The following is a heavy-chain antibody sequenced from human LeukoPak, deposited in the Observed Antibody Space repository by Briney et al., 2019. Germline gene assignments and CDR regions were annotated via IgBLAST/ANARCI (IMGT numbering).Heavy chain of an antibody. Sequence: GGSLRLSCAASGFSFSSYGMHWVRQAPGKGLEWVAVISYDESNNYYGDSVKGRFTISRDNFKNTLYLEVNSLTAEDTAVYYCAKDESSGWSFWFDPWGQGTLVTVSS. CDR2: ISYDESNN. CDR3: AKDESSGWSFWFDP. CDR1: GFSFSSYG. J-gene: IGHJ5*02. D-gene: IGHD6-19*01. V-gene: IGHV3-30*18.